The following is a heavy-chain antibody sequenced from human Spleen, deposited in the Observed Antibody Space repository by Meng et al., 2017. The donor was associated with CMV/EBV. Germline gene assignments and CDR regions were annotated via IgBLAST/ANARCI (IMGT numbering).Heavy chain of an antibody. D-gene: IGHD1-1*01. J-gene: IGHJ3*02. CDR1: GGSVSSGSYY. V-gene: IGHV4-61*01. Sequence: GSLRLSCTVSGGSVSSGSYYWSWLRQPPGKGLEWIGYISYIGSTNYNPSLKSRVTISVDTSKNQFSLKLSSVTAADTAVFYCARDILERNAFDMWGQGTMVTVS. CDR3: ARDILERNAFDM. CDR2: ISYIGST.